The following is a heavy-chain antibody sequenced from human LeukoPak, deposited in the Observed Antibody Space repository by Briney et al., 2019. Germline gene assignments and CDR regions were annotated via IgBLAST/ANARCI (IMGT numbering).Heavy chain of an antibody. CDR2: ISYDGSNK. CDR3: AKAQLITAAAGEYFQH. CDR1: GFTFSSYG. Sequence: GRSLRLSCAASGFTFSSYGMHWVRQAPGKGLEWVAVISYDGSNKYYADSVKGRFTISSDNSKNTLYLQMNSLRAEDTAVYYCAKAQLITAAAGEYFQHWGQGTLVTVSS. J-gene: IGHJ1*01. D-gene: IGHD6-13*01. V-gene: IGHV3-30*18.